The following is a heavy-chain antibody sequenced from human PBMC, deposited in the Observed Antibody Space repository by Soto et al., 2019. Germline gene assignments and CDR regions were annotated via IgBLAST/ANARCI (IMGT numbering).Heavy chain of an antibody. D-gene: IGHD3-10*01. CDR1: GVSVNSGSYY. CDR3: ARDYYASGGFDP. V-gene: IGHV4-61*01. Sequence: ETLSLTCRVSGVSVNSGSYYWTWIRQPPGKGLEWIGYIYSRGSTNYNTSLKSRVTISQDTSKNQFSLKLSSVTAADTAVYYCARDYYASGGFDPWGQGTLVTVHS. J-gene: IGHJ5*02. CDR2: IYSRGST.